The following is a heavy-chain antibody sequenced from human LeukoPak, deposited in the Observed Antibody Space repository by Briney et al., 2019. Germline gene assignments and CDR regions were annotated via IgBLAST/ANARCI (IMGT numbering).Heavy chain of an antibody. Sequence: SETLSLTCTVSGVSMNSYFWSWIRQPPGKGLEWIGYIYYRGNTNYNPSLKSRLTISGDTSKTQFSLKLSSVTAADTAVYYCARLFGTSPDSFDIWGQGTMVTVSS. CDR3: ARLFGTSPDSFDI. J-gene: IGHJ3*02. CDR1: GVSMNSYF. V-gene: IGHV4-59*01. CDR2: IYYRGNT. D-gene: IGHD3-16*01.